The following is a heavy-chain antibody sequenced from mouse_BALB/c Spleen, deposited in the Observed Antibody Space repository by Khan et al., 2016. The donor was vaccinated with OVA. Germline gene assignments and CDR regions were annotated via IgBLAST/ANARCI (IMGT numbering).Heavy chain of an antibody. CDR2: IDPPNDDS. J-gene: IGHJ3*01. D-gene: IGHD2-1*01. V-gene: IGHV14-3*02. CDR3: ATLYGNTFAF. Sequence: MQLEESGAELVKPGASVKLSCSASGFTIKDTYIHWMKQRPEQGLEWIGRIDPPNDDSKYGPKFQAKATLTADTSSNTAYLQLSSLTSEDTAVYYCATLYGNTFAFWGQGTLVSVSA. CDR1: GFTIKDTY.